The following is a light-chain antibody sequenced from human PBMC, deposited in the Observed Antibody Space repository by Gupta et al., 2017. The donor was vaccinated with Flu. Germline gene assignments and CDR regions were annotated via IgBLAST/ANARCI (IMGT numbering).Light chain of an antibody. CDR2: EVT. J-gene: IGLJ3*02. Sequence: SALTQPASVSGSPGQSITISCTGTSSDVGAYNYVSWYQHHPGKAPKLMIYEVTKRTAGVANRFSGSKAGNTASLTIAGLQAEDEADYYCNSFTTISTLVFGGGIKLTVL. V-gene: IGLV2-14*01. CDR1: SSDVGAYNY. CDR3: NSFTTISTLV.